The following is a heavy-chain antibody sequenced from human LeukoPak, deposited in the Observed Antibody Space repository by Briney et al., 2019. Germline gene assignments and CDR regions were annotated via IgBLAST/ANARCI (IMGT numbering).Heavy chain of an antibody. CDR1: GFTFSSYG. Sequence: PGGSLRLSCAASGFTFSSYGMHWVRQAPGKGLEWVAFIHYDGSSVHYADSVKGRFTISRDNSKNTLYLQMNSLRAEDTAVYYCVRGLISAAGTFDYWGQGTLVTVSS. CDR3: VRGLISAAGTFDY. D-gene: IGHD6-13*01. CDR2: IHYDGSSV. J-gene: IGHJ4*02. V-gene: IGHV3-30*02.